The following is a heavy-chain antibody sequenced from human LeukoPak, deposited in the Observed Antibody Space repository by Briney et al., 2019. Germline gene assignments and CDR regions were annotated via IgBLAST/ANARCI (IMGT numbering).Heavy chain of an antibody. J-gene: IGHJ4*02. Sequence: PSETLSLTCTVSGGSISSSSYYWGWIRQPPGKGLEWIGSIYYSGSTYYNPSLKSRVTISVDTSKNQFSLKLSSVTAADTAVYYCARLGPIKCSSTSCYSGSWGQGTLVTVSS. CDR3: ARLGPIKCSSTSCYSGS. CDR1: GGSISSSSYY. CDR2: IYYSGST. V-gene: IGHV4-39*01. D-gene: IGHD2-2*01.